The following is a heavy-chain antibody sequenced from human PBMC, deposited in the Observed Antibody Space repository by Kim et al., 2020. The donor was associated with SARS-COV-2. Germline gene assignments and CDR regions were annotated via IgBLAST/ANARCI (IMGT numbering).Heavy chain of an antibody. V-gene: IGHV3-7*01. J-gene: IGHJ4*02. D-gene: IGHD3-22*01. Sequence: DGSEKYYVDSVKGRFTISRDNAKNSLYLQVNSLRAEDTAAYYCATSRGLDYWGQGTLVIVSS. CDR3: ATSRGLDY. CDR2: DGSEK.